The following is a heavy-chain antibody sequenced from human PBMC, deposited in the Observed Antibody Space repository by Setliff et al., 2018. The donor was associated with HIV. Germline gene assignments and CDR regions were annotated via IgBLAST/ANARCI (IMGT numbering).Heavy chain of an antibody. J-gene: IGHJ3*02. CDR3: ARQSGYTRGWDIFGVVAGSFDI. V-gene: IGHV4-39*01. CDR2: IYYSGNT. D-gene: IGHD3-3*01. CDR1: GGSISSGTYY. Sequence: ETLSLTCSVSGGSISSGTYYWGWIRQPPGKGLEWIGTIYYSGNTYYRPSLKSRVTISVGTSTNQFSLRLNSVTAADTAVYFCARQSGYTRGWDIFGVVAGSFDIWGQGTMVTVSS.